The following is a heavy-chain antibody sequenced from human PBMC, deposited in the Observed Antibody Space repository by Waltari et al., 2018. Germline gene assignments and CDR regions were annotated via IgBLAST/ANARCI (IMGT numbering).Heavy chain of an antibody. J-gene: IGHJ4*02. Sequence: QLQLQESGPGLVKPSETLSLTCTVSGGSISSSSYYWGWIRQPPGKGLEWIGSIYYSGSTYYIPAPKSRVTTSVDTSKNQFSRKLSSVTAADTAVYYCAISGGASLSRYFDYWGQGPLVTVSS. CDR2: IYYSGST. V-gene: IGHV4-39*07. CDR1: GGSISSSSYY. D-gene: IGHD1-26*01. CDR3: AISGGASLSRYFDY.